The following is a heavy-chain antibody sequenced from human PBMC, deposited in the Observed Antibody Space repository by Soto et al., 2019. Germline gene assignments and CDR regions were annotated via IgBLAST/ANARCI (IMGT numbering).Heavy chain of an antibody. CDR3: ARGAYDSKGVHFDY. CDR2: IIPIFGTA. V-gene: IGHV1-69*01. J-gene: IGHJ4*02. CDR1: GGTFSSYA. D-gene: IGHD3-22*01. Sequence: QVQLVQSVAEVKKPGSSVKVSCKASGGTFSSYAISWVRQAPGQGLEWMGGIIPIFGTANYAPKFQGRVTITAEESTSTAYMELSSLRSEDTAVYYCARGAYDSKGVHFDYWGQGTLVTVSS.